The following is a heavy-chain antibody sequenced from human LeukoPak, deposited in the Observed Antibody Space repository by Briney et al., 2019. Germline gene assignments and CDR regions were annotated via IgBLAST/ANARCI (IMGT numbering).Heavy chain of an antibody. Sequence: SETLSLTCAVSGGSISSGGYSWSWIRQPPGKGLEWIGYIYHSGSTYYNPSLKSRVTISVDRSKNQFSLKLSSVTAADTAVYYCARSLREDYYYGMDVWGQGTTVTVSS. CDR1: GGSISSGGYS. CDR3: ARSLREDYYYGMDV. J-gene: IGHJ6*02. D-gene: IGHD4-17*01. V-gene: IGHV4-30-2*01. CDR2: IYHSGST.